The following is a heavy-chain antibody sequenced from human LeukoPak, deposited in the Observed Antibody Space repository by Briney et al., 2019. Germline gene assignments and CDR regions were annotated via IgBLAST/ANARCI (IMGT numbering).Heavy chain of an antibody. D-gene: IGHD3-10*01. CDR3: VKFDAHYYGSGSYYNGFDY. V-gene: IGHV3-23*01. Sequence: GGSLRLSCAASGFTFSSYAMSWVRQAPGKGLEWVSAISGSGGSTYYADSVKGRFTISRDNSKNTLYLQMNSLRAEDTAVYYCVKFDAHYYGSGSYYNGFDYWGQGTLVTVSS. J-gene: IGHJ4*02. CDR2: ISGSGGST. CDR1: GFTFSSYA.